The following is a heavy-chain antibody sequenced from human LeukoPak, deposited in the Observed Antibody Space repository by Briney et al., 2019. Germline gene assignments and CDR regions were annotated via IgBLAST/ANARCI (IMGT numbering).Heavy chain of an antibody. CDR1: GFTFSSYA. CDR2: ISSNGGST. CDR3: VKEGYCSGGSCYPRVDY. Sequence: GGSLRLSCSASGFTFSSYAMHWVRQAPGKGLEYVSAISSNGGSTYYADSVKGRFPISRDNSKNTLYLQMSSLRAEDTAVYYCVKEGYCSGGSCYPRVDYWGQGTLVTVSS. J-gene: IGHJ4*02. V-gene: IGHV3-64D*06. D-gene: IGHD2-15*01.